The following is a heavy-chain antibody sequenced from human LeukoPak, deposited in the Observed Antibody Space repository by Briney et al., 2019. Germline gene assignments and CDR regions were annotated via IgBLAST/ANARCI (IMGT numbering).Heavy chain of an antibody. D-gene: IGHD2-15*01. CDR2: SYYSGST. CDR1: GGSISSYY. J-gene: IGHJ4*02. Sequence: SETLSLTCTVSGGSISSYYWNGIRQPPGKGLEWIGYSYYSGSTNYNPSLKSRVTISVDTSKNQFSLKLSSVTAADTAVYYCASSYCSGGSCYPYYFDYWGQGTLVTVSS. V-gene: IGHV4-59*08. CDR3: ASSYCSGGSCYPYYFDY.